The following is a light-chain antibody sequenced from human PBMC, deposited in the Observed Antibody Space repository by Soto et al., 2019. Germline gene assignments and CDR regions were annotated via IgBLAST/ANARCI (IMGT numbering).Light chain of an antibody. Sequence: QAVVTQPPSASGTPGQRVTISCSGSTSNIGSKTVSWYQQLPGLAPRVLIYNNNERPSGVPDRFSGSKSGTSASLAISGLQSEDEADYYCATWDDSLPAVFGGGTKLTVL. CDR1: TSNIGSKT. V-gene: IGLV1-44*01. CDR2: NNN. J-gene: IGLJ2*01. CDR3: ATWDDSLPAV.